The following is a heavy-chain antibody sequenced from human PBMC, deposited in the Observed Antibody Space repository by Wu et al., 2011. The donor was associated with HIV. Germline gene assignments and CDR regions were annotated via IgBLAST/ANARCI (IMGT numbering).Heavy chain of an antibody. CDR1: GYTFTGYY. D-gene: IGHD1-1*01. V-gene: IGHV1-2*02. Sequence: QVQLVQSGAEVKKPGASMKVSCKASGYTFTGYYMHWVRQAPGQGPEWMGWINPKSGGTNYAQKFQGRVTMTRDTSISTAYMELSRLRSDDTAVYYCARRNDAFGEAFDIWGQGTMVTVSS. CDR3: ARRNDAFGEAFDI. CDR2: INPKSGGT. J-gene: IGHJ3*02.